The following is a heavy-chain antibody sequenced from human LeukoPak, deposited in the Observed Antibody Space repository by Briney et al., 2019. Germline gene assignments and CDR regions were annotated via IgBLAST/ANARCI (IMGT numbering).Heavy chain of an antibody. CDR2: ISAYNGNT. V-gene: IGHV1-18*01. Sequence: ASVKVSCKASGYTFTSYGISWVRQAPGQGLEWMGWISAYNGNTNYAQKLQGRVTMTTDTSTSTAYMELRSLRSDDTAVYYCARVGSIVGASSPYYFDYWGQGTLVTVSS. J-gene: IGHJ4*02. CDR1: GYTFTSYG. D-gene: IGHD1-26*01. CDR3: ARVGSIVGASSPYYFDY.